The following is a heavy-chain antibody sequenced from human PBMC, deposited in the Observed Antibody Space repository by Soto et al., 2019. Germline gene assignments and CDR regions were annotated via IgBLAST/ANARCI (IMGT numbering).Heavy chain of an antibody. D-gene: IGHD3-22*01. Sequence: ASVKVSCKASGYTFTGYYMHWVRQAPGQGLEWMGWINPNSGGTNYAQKFQGRVTMTRDTSISTAYMELSSLRSEDTAVYYCARVSPRYYDSSGYSDYWGQGTLVTVS. CDR3: ARVSPRYYDSSGYSDY. CDR1: GYTFTGYY. J-gene: IGHJ4*02. CDR2: INPNSGGT. V-gene: IGHV1-2*02.